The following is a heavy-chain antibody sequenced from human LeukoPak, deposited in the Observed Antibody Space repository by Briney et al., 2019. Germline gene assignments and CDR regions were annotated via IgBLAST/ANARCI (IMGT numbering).Heavy chain of an antibody. Sequence: SETLSLTCAVYGGSFSGYYWSWIRQPPGKGLEWIGEINHSGSTNYNPSLKSRVTISVDTSKNQFSLKLSSVTAADTAVYYCARLYMVPSYYYYYMDVWGKGTTVTVSS. CDR3: ARLYMVPSYYYYYMDV. J-gene: IGHJ6*03. D-gene: IGHD3-10*01. V-gene: IGHV4-34*01. CDR2: INHSGST. CDR1: GGSFSGYY.